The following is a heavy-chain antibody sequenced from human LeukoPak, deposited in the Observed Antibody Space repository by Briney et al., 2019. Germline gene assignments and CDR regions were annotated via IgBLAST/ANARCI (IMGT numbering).Heavy chain of an antibody. CDR3: AKYLGQAVINHGLGFDY. CDR2: ISGSGGST. J-gene: IGHJ4*02. CDR1: GFTFSRYA. D-gene: IGHD1-26*01. V-gene: IGHV3-23*01. Sequence: GGSLRLSRAASGFTFSRYAMSGVRQAPGGGGEWVSAISGSGGSTYYADSVRGGFTISRDNSKNPLKLQMNRQRAEDTAVDNCAKYLGQAVINHGLGFDYWGQGTLVTVSS.